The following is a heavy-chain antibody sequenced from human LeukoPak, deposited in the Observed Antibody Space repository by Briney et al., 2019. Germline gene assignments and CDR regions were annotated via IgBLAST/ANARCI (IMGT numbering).Heavy chain of an antibody. V-gene: IGHV3-30*03. CDR3: ARGGAAAARKRGVDY. D-gene: IGHD6-13*01. Sequence: GGSLRLSCAASGFTFSNYGMHWVRQAPGKGLEWVAVISYDGSNKYYADSVKGRFTISRENSKNTLYLQMNSLRAEDTAVYYCARGGAAAARKRGVDYWGQGTLVTVSS. CDR1: GFTFSNYG. CDR2: ISYDGSNK. J-gene: IGHJ4*02.